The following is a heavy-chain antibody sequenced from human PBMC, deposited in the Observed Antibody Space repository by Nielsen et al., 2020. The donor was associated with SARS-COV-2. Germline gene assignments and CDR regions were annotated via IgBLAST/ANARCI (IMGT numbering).Heavy chain of an antibody. Sequence: GSLKISCAASGFTFSSYDMHWVRQATGKGLEWVSAIGTAGDTYYPGSVKGRFTISRENAKNSLYLQMNSLRAGDTAVYYCAREREMVRGFDYWGQGTLVTVSS. CDR3: AREREMVRGFDY. CDR2: IGTAGDT. V-gene: IGHV3-13*01. J-gene: IGHJ4*02. D-gene: IGHD3-10*01. CDR1: GFTFSSYD.